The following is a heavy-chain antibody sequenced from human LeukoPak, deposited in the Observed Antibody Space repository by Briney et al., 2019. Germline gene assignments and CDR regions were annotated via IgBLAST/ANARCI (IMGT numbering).Heavy chain of an antibody. CDR1: GFTFSNFW. D-gene: IGHD2-15*01. CDR3: ARAAVRDANDY. V-gene: IGHV3-7*03. Sequence: GGSLRLSCAASGFTFSNFWMSWVRQAPGKGLEWVANIKEDGSERRYVDSVRGRFTISRDNAKNSLSLQMNSLRAEDSAVYYCARAAVRDANDYWGQGTLVTVSS. CDR2: IKEDGSER. J-gene: IGHJ4*02.